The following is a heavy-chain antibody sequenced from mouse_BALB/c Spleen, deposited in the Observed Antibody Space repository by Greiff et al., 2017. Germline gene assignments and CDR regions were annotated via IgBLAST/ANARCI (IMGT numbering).Heavy chain of an antibody. D-gene: IGHD2-1*01. CDR1: GYTFTSYW. V-gene: IGHV1-7*01. CDR2: INPSTGYT. CDR3: ASRNSFAY. J-gene: IGHJ3*01. Sequence: QVQLQQSGAELAKPGASVKMSCKASGYTFTSYWMHWVKQRPGQGLEWIGYINPSTGYTEYNQKFKDKATLTADKSSSTAYMQLSSPTSEDSAVYYCASRNSFAYWGQGTLVTVSA.